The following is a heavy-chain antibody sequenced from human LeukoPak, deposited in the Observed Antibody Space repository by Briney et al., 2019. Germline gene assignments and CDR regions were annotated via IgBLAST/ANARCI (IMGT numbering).Heavy chain of an antibody. J-gene: IGHJ4*02. CDR3: AGPLCLGVPPPGS. D-gene: IGHD3-16*01. CDR2: IYSGGST. CDR1: GFTVSSNY. Sequence: GGSLRLSCAASGFTVSSNYMSWVRQAPGKGLEWVSVIYSGGSTYYADSVKGRFTISRDNSKNTLYLQMNSLRAEDTAVYYCAGPLCLGVPPPGSWGKETLATVPS. V-gene: IGHV3-66*02.